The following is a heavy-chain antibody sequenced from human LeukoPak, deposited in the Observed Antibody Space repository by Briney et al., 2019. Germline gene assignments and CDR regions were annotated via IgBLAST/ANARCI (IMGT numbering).Heavy chain of an antibody. D-gene: IGHD5-18*01. Sequence: SETLSLTCTVSGGSISSYYWSWIRQPPGKGLEWIGYIYYSGSTNYNPSLKSRVTISVDTSKNQFSLKLSSVTAADTAVYYCARAGHVDTAMVSQEDWGQGTLVTVSS. J-gene: IGHJ4*02. CDR3: ARAGHVDTAMVSQED. CDR2: IYYSGST. V-gene: IGHV4-59*08. CDR1: GGSISSYY.